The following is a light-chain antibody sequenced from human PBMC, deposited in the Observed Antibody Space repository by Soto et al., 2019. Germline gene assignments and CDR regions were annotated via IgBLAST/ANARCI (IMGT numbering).Light chain of an antibody. CDR3: QQYDYSRT. Sequence: DIQLTQSPSAVSASVGDSVTITCRASRNITTSLAWYQHKPGKAPKLLMFDVSNLESGVPSRFSGSGSGTEFTLTISSLHFDDFATYYCQQYDYSRTFGQGTKVDIK. CDR2: DVS. CDR1: RNITTS. J-gene: IGKJ1*01. V-gene: IGKV1-5*01.